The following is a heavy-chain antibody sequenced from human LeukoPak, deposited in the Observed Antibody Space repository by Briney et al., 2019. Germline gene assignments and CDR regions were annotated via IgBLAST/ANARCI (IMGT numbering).Heavy chain of an antibody. CDR2: ISSSSSFI. Sequence: PGGSLRLSCAASGFTFDTYSINWVRQAPGKGLEWVSSISSSSSFIYYADSVRGRFTIYRDNAKKSLYLQMNTLRAEDTAVYYCATSTMAGEAYWGQGTLVTVSS. D-gene: IGHD5-24*01. CDR3: ATSTMAGEAY. CDR1: GFTFDTYS. V-gene: IGHV3-21*01. J-gene: IGHJ4*02.